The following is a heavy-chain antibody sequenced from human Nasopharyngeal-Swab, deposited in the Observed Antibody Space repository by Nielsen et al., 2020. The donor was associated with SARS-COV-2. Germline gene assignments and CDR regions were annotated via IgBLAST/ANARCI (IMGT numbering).Heavy chain of an antibody. CDR1: GFTFSDYY. D-gene: IGHD2-15*01. CDR3: ARGGDIVVVVAATDY. CDR2: ISSSGSTI. V-gene: IGHV3-11*04. Sequence: GGSLRLSCAASGFTFSDYYMSWIRQAPGKGLEWVSYISSSGSTIYYADSVKGRFTISRDNAKNSLYLQMNSLRAKDTAVYYCARGGDIVVVVAATDYWGQGTLVTVSS. J-gene: IGHJ4*02.